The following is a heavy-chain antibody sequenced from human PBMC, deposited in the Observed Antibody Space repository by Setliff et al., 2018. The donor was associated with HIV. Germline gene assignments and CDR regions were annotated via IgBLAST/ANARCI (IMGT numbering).Heavy chain of an antibody. J-gene: IGHJ5*02. D-gene: IGHD3-3*01. Sequence: TLSLTCTVSGGSMNSDSYSWTWLRQPAGKGPELIGHIYVGGSVVYNPSLASRVTISLVPSKNQFSLDLSSVTAADTAKYYCARARTIGVSAVFFDPWGQGTPVTVSS. CDR2: IYVGGSV. CDR1: GGSMNSDSYS. V-gene: IGHV4-61*09. CDR3: ARARTIGVSAVFFDP.